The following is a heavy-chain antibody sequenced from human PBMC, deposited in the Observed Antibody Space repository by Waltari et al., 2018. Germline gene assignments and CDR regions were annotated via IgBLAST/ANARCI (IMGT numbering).Heavy chain of an antibody. V-gene: IGHV1-69*05. CDR1: GGTFSSYD. CDR2: IIPIFGTA. CDR3: ASSVDSLGYYYYGMDV. J-gene: IGHJ6*02. D-gene: IGHD2-15*01. Sequence: QVQLVQSGAEVKKPGSSVKVSCKASGGTFSSYDISWVRQAPGQGLEWMGGIIPIFGTATYAQKFQGRVTITTDESTSTAYMELSSLRAEDMAVYYCASSVDSLGYYYYGMDVWGQGTTVTVSS.